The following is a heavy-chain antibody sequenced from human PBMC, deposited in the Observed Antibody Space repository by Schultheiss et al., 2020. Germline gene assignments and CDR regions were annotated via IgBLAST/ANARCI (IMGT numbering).Heavy chain of an antibody. V-gene: IGHV1-2*02. Sequence: ASVKVSCKASGYTFTGYYMHWVRQAPGQGLEWMGWINPNSGGTNYAQKFQGRVTMTEDTSTDTAYMELSSLRSEDTAVYYCAYRWDSSGPPHGDSILWFDPWGQGTLVTVSS. CDR2: INPNSGGT. CDR1: GYTFTGYY. J-gene: IGHJ5*02. CDR3: AYRWDSSGPPHGDSILWFDP. D-gene: IGHD3-22*01.